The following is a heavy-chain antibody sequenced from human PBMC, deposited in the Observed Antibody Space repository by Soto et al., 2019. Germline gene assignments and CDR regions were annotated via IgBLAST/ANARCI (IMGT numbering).Heavy chain of an antibody. J-gene: IGHJ4*02. CDR2: IIPVFGTA. D-gene: IGHD3-22*01. V-gene: IGHV1-69*01. CDR1: GGTFSSYA. CDR3: ARGYYYDSSGYYSNAYYVDY. Sequence: QVQLVQSGAEVKKPGSSVKVSCKASGGTFSSYAISWVRQAPGQWLEWMGGIIPVFGTANYAQKFQGRVTIAADECTSAAYMELSSLRSEDTSVYYCARGYYYDSSGYYSNAYYVDYWGQGTLVTVSS.